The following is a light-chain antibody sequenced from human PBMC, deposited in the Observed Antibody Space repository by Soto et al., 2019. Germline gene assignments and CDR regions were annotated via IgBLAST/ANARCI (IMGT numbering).Light chain of an antibody. CDR1: QSVSSSY. CDR2: GAS. V-gene: IGKV3-20*01. Sequence: SQSACTLSLSTGERATLSCRASQSVSSSYLAWYQQKPGQAPRLLIYGASSRATGIPDRFSGSGSGTDFTLTISRLEPEDFAVYYCQQYGSSPPVTFAQRTRLAIK. J-gene: IGKJ5*01. CDR3: QQYGSSPPVT.